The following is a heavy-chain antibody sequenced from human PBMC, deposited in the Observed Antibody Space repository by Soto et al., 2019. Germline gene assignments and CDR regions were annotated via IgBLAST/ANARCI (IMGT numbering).Heavy chain of an antibody. CDR1: GDSVSSNSAA. CDR3: ARDQEDSSSWYRYYYYGMDV. Sequence: SQTLSLTCAISGDSVSSNSAAWNWIRQSPSRGLEWLGRTYYRSKWYNDYAVSVKSRITINPDTSKNQFSLQLNSVTPEDTAVYYCARDQEDSSSWYRYYYYGMDVWGPGTTVTVSS. J-gene: IGHJ6*02. D-gene: IGHD6-13*01. CDR2: TYYRSKWYN. V-gene: IGHV6-1*01.